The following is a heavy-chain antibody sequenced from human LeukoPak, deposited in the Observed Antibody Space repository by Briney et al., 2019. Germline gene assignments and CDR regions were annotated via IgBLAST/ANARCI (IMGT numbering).Heavy chain of an antibody. CDR3: ARLPPGSGSYPRPPNYYYGMDV. V-gene: IGHV1-46*01. D-gene: IGHD3-10*01. CDR1: GYTFTSYY. Sequence: ASVKVSCKASGYTFTSYYMHWVRQAPGQGLEWMGIINPSGGSTSYAQKFQGRVTMTRDTSTSTVYMELSSLRSEDPAVYYCARLPPGSGSYPRPPNYYYGMDVWGQGTTVTVSS. J-gene: IGHJ6*02. CDR2: INPSGGST.